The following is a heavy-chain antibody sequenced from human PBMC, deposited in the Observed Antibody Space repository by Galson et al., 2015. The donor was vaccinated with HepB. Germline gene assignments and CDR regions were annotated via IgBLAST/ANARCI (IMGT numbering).Heavy chain of an antibody. CDR2: INTNTGNP. CDR1: GYTFTSYA. J-gene: IGHJ6*03. Sequence: SVKVSCKASGYTFTSYAMNWVRQAPGQGLEWMGWINTNTGNPTYAQGFTGRFVFSLDTSVSTAYLQISSLKAEDTAVYYCARGKRITMVQGVMTSEKNYYYMDVWGKGTTVTVSS. D-gene: IGHD3-10*01. V-gene: IGHV7-4-1*02. CDR3: ARGKRITMVQGVMTSEKNYYYMDV.